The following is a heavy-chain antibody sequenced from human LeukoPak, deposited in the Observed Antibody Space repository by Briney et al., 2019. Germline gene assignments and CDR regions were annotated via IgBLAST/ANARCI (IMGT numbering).Heavy chain of an antibody. J-gene: IGHJ5*02. CDR2: INHSGST. Sequence: PSETLSLTCAVYGGSFSGYYWSWIRQPPGKGLEWIGEINHSGSTNYNPSLKSRVTISVDTSKNQFSLKLSSVTAADTAVYYCARGWRALDPWGQGTLVTVSS. CDR3: ARGWRALDP. V-gene: IGHV4-34*01. CDR1: GGSFSGYY. D-gene: IGHD3-3*01.